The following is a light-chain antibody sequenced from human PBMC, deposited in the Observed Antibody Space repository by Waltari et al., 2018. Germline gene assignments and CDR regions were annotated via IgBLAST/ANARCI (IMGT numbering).Light chain of an antibody. V-gene: IGKV3-20*01. Sequence: EIVLTQSPGTASLSPGERVTLSCRASQSVGRSSLAWYQQKPGQAPRLAIYRASRRATGVPDRFSGSGSGTDFSLTISRLEPEDFAVYYCQQHGTLPATFGQGTKVEIK. CDR2: RAS. CDR3: QQHGTLPAT. J-gene: IGKJ1*01. CDR1: QSVGRSS.